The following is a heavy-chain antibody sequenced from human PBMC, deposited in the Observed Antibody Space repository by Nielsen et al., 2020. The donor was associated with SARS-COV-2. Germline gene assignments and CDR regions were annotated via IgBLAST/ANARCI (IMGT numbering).Heavy chain of an antibody. V-gene: IGHV3-33*01. J-gene: IGHJ4*02. CDR2: IWYDGSNK. Sequence: GGSLRLSCAASGFTFSSYGMHWVRQAPGKGLEWVAVIWYDGSNKYYADSVKGRFTISRDNAKNSLYLQMNSLRAEDTAVYYCARGLGEVADYWGQGTLVTVSS. D-gene: IGHD3-10*01. CDR3: ARGLGEVADY. CDR1: GFTFSSYG.